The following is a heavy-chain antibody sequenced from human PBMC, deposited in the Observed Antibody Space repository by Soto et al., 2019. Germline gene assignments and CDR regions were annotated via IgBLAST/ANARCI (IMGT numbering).Heavy chain of an antibody. CDR2: ISWNSAYI. CDR1: GFTFYDYA. Sequence: EVQLVESGGGLVQPGRSLSLSCVASGFTFYDYAMHWVRQVPGKGLEWVSVISWNSAYIGYADSVKGRFTISRDNAKNSVSLQMNSLRTEDTALYYCASTYSGYEDFDYWGQGTLVTVSS. V-gene: IGHV3-9*01. J-gene: IGHJ4*02. CDR3: ASTYSGYEDFDY. D-gene: IGHD5-12*01.